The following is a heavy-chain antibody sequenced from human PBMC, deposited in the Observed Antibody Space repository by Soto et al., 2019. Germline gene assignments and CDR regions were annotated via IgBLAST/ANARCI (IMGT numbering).Heavy chain of an antibody. CDR3: AKNGTTRHWLDP. V-gene: IGHV4-31*03. CDR1: GGSISNGNYY. D-gene: IGHD1-1*01. CDR2: IYYIGST. Sequence: KSSETLSLTCTVSGGSISNGNYYWSWIRQLPGKGLEWIGNIYYIGSTSYNPSLKSRVTISIDTSKNQFSLKLRSVVAADTAMYYCAKNGTTRHWLDPCGQGPLVTVYS. J-gene: IGHJ5*02.